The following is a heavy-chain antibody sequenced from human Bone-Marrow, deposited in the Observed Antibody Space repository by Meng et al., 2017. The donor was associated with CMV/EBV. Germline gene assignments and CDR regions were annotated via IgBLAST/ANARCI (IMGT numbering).Heavy chain of an antibody. V-gene: IGHV4-59*01. D-gene: IGHD4-11*01. J-gene: IGHJ6*02. CDR3: ARDYSNYVFDYYHGMDV. CDR2: IYYSGST. CDR1: GGSISSYY. Sequence: SETLSLTCTVSGGSISSYYWSWIRQPPGKGLEWIGYIYYSGSTNYNPSLKSRVTISVDTSKNQFSLKLSSVTAADTGVYYCARDYSNYVFDYYHGMDVWGQGTTVTVSS.